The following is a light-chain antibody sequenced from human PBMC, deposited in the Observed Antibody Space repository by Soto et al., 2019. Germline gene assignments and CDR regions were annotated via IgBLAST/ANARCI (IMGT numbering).Light chain of an antibody. J-gene: IGKJ4*01. CDR1: QGVGRD. V-gene: IGKV1-6*01. CDR3: LQDYSNPLT. Sequence: AIQMTRSPSSLSASVGDRVIITCRASQGVGRDLGWYQQKPRKAPRLLIYHASTLLSGVPSRFSGSGSGTDFTLTIASLQPEDFATYFCLQDYSNPLTFGGGTKV. CDR2: HAS.